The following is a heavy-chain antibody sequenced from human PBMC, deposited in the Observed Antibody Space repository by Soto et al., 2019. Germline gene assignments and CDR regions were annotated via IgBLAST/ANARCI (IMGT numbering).Heavy chain of an antibody. V-gene: IGHV5-10-1*01. J-gene: IGHJ6*02. Sequence: PGESLKISCKGSGYSFTSYWISWVRQMPGKGLEWMGRIDPSDSYTNYSPSFQGHVTISADKSISTAYLQWSSLKASDTAMYYCAREIVVVPAAIPSLYYYYGMDVGGQGTTVTVSS. CDR1: GYSFTSYW. CDR3: AREIVVVPAAIPSLYYYYGMDV. D-gene: IGHD2-2*02. CDR2: IDPSDSYT.